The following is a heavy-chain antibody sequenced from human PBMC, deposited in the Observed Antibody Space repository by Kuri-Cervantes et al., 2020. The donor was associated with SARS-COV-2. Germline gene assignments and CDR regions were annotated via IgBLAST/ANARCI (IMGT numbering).Heavy chain of an antibody. V-gene: IGHV3-48*04. J-gene: IGHJ4*02. D-gene: IGHD3-22*01. Sequence: GESLKISCAASGFTFSSYSMNWVRQAPGKGLEWVSYISSSSSTIYYADSVKGRFTISSDNAKNSLYLQMNSLRAEDTAVYYCARDSYYDSPGHWGQGTLVTVSS. CDR2: ISSSSSTI. CDR1: GFTFSSYS. CDR3: ARDSYYDSPGH.